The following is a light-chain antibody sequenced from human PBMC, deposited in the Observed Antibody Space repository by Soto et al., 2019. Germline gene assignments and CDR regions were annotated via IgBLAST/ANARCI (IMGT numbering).Light chain of an antibody. J-gene: IGKJ4*01. CDR3: QQYNNWPLT. CDR2: GAS. Sequence: EIAMTQSPATLSVSPGERATLSCRASQSVNSNLAWYQQKPGQAPRLLIYGASTRATGIPARFSGSGSGTEFTVTISSLPSEDFAAYYCQQYNNWPLTFGGGTKVEIK. CDR1: QSVNSN. V-gene: IGKV3-15*01.